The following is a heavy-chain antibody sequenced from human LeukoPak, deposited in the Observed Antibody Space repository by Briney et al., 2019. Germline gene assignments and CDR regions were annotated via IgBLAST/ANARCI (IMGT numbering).Heavy chain of an antibody. V-gene: IGHV4-59*01. CDR3: ARTGQQLVFAS. J-gene: IGHJ5*01. CDR1: GGSISSYY. D-gene: IGHD6-13*01. CDR2: IYDSGTT. Sequence: PSETLSLTCTVSGGSISSYYWHWIRQPPGKGLEWIGCIYDSGTTNYNPSLKSRVTISGDTSKNQFSLKLSSVTAADTAVYFRARTGQQLVFASWGQGTLVTISS.